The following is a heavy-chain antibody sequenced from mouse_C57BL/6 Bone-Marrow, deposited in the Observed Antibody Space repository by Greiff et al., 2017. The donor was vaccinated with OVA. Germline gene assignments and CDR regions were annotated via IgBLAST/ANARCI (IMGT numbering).Heavy chain of an antibody. D-gene: IGHD1-1*01. V-gene: IGHV1-9*01. CDR1: GYTFTGYW. CDR3: ARDYYCSSLYYFDY. CDR2: ILPGNGST. Sequence: QVQLKQSGAELMKPGASVKLSCKATGYTFTGYWIEWVKQRPGHGLEWIGEILPGNGSTNYNEKFKGKAKFTAGTSSNTAYMQLSSLTTEDSAIYDWARDYYCSSLYYFDYWGQGTTLTVSS. J-gene: IGHJ2*01.